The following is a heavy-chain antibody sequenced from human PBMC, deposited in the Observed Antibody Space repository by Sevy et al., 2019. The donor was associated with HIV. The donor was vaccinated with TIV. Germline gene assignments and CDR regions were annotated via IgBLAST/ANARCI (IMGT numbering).Heavy chain of an antibody. CDR3: ARESGSDWYLDF. Sequence: GGSLRLSCAASGFTFSSYEMNWVRQAPGKGLEWVAVIWFDGSNQYYGDSVKGRFTISRDNSKNTVYLHMNSLRVDDTAVYYCARESGSDWYLDFWGQGTLVTVSS. V-gene: IGHV3-33*08. D-gene: IGHD6-19*01. CDR2: IWFDGSNQ. J-gene: IGHJ4*02. CDR1: GFTFSSYE.